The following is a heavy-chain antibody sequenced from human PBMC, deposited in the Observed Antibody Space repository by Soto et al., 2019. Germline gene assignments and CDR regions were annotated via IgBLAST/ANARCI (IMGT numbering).Heavy chain of an antibody. J-gene: IGHJ5*02. CDR3: ASGDYDFWSGYYNWFDP. D-gene: IGHD3-3*01. CDR1: GGSISSSSYY. Sequence: SETLSLTCTVSGGSISSSSYYWGWIRQPPGKGLEWIGSIYYSGSTYYNPSLKSRVTISVDTSKNQFSLKLSSVTAADTAVYYCASGDYDFWSGYYNWFDPWGQGTLVTVSS. CDR2: IYYSGST. V-gene: IGHV4-39*01.